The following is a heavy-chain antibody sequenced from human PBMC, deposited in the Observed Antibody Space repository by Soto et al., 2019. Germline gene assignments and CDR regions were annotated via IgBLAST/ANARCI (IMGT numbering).Heavy chain of an antibody. CDR3: ARGGLGSLDY. D-gene: IGHD1-26*01. V-gene: IGHV4-61*01. J-gene: IGHJ4*02. CDR1: GGSVSSGSYY. CDR2: IYYSGST. Sequence: PSETLSLTCTVSGGSVSSGSYYWSWIRQPPGKGLEWIGYIYYSGSTNYNPSLKSRVTISVDTSKNQFSLKLSSVTAADTAVYYCARGGLGSLDYWGQGTRVTVSS.